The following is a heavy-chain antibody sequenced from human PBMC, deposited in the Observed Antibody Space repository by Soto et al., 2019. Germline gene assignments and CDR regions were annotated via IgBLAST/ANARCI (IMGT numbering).Heavy chain of an antibody. CDR1: GFTFSSYS. J-gene: IGHJ6*02. V-gene: IGHV3-48*02. Sequence: GGSLRLSCAASGFTFSSYSMNWVRQAPGKGLEWVSYISSSSSTIYYADSVKGRFTISRDNAKNSLYLQMNSLRDEDTAVYYCARNRHTRYHDFSYGMDVWGQGTTVTVSS. CDR3: ARNRHTRYHDFSYGMDV. D-gene: IGHD3-3*01. CDR2: ISSSSSTI.